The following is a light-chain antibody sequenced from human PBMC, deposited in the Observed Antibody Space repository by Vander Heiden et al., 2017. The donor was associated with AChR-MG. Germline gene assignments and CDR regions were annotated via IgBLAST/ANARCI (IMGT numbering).Light chain of an antibody. V-gene: IGLV1-47*01. CDR1: STNIGSNY. Sequence: QSVLTPPPSASGTPAQRVTISSSGSSTNIGSNYVYGYQQPPGTAHKPIIHRNNQRPGGAPVRFSGSESGTGDTLAMSVPRSEDEAEDYCEAWDDTRSAHEVFGTGTKVTVL. CDR3: EAWDDTRSAHEV. J-gene: IGLJ1*01. CDR2: RNN.